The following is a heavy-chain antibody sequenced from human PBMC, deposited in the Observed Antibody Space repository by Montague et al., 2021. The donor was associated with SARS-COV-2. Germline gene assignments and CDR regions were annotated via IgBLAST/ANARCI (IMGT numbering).Heavy chain of an antibody. CDR3: ARTPTRPLSLDS. CDR2: VTTSGTT. J-gene: IGHJ4*02. V-gene: IGHV4-4*07. CDR1: GGSITGFS. Sequence: SETLSLTCAVSGGSITGFSWSWVRQPAGKGLEWVGRVTTSGTTNYSPSLRSRVTMSVDTSKNQFSLNLNSMTAADTAIYYCARTPTRPLSLDSWGQGTLVTVSS. D-gene: IGHD6-6*01.